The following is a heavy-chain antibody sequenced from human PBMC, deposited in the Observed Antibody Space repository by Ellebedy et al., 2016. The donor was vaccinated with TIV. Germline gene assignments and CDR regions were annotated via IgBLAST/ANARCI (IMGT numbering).Heavy chain of an antibody. J-gene: IGHJ6*02. V-gene: IGHV1-46*01. CDR1: GYTFTSYY. CDR3: ASHFMVRGVNYYYGMDV. CDR2: INPSGGST. D-gene: IGHD3-10*01. Sequence: ASVKVSCXAYGYTFTSYYMHWVRQAPGQGLEWMGIINPSGGSTSYAQKFQGRVTMTRDTSTSTVYMELSSLRSEDTAVYYCASHFMVRGVNYYYGMDVWGQGTTVTVSS.